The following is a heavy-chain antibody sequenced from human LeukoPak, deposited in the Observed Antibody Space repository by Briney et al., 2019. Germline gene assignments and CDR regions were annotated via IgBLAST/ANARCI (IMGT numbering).Heavy chain of an antibody. J-gene: IGHJ4*02. CDR2: INHSGST. D-gene: IGHD6-6*01. V-gene: IGHV4-34*01. Sequence: PSETLSLTCAVYGESFSGYYWSWIRQPPGKGLEWIGEINHSGSTNYNPSLKSRVTISVDRSKNQFSLRLTSVTAADTAVYYCARVRWDSSSSEDYWGQGTLVTVSS. CDR3: ARVRWDSSSSEDY. CDR1: GESFSGYY.